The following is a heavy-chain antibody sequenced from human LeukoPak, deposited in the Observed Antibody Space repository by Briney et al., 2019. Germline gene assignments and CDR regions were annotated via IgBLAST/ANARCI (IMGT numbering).Heavy chain of an antibody. Sequence: GGSLRLSCAASGFTVSSNYMSWVRQAPGKGLEWVSVIYSGGSTYYADSVKGRFTISRDNSKNTLYLQMNSLRAEDTAVYYCARGTCYSSSWYFDYWGQGTLVTVSS. V-gene: IGHV3-53*01. CDR3: ARGTCYSSSWYFDY. J-gene: IGHJ4*02. CDR1: GFTVSSNY. D-gene: IGHD6-13*01. CDR2: IYSGGST.